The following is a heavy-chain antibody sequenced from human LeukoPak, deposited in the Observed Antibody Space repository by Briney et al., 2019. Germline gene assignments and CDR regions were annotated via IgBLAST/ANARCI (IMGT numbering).Heavy chain of an antibody. J-gene: IGHJ6*03. D-gene: IGHD3-22*01. CDR2: TYYRSKWYN. V-gene: IGHV6-1*01. CDR3: ARVDSSGYLGHCYYYYYMDV. CDR1: GDSVSSNSAA. Sequence: SQTLSLTCAISGDSVSSNSAAWNWIRQSPSRGLEWLGRTYYRSKWYNDYAVSVKSRITINPDTSKNQFSLKLSSVTAADTAVYYCARVDSSGYLGHCYYYYYMDVWGKGTTVTVSS.